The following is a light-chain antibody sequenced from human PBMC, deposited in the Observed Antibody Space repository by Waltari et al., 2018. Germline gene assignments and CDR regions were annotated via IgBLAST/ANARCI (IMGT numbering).Light chain of an antibody. J-gene: IGLJ2*01. Sequence: QSALTQPASVSGSPGQSITISCTGFNSNVGSYNLVSWYQKHPGTAPKLLIYEGTRRPAGVSNRFSGSKSDNTASLTLSGLQVEDEADYYCCSNVGSSVFFGGGTKLTVL. V-gene: IGLV2-23*03. CDR2: EGT. CDR3: CSNVGSSVF. CDR1: NSNVGSYNL.